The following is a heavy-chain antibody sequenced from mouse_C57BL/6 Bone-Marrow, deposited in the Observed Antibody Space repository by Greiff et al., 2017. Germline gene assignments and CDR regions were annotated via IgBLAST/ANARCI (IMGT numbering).Heavy chain of an antibody. V-gene: IGHV1-59*01. CDR2: IDPSDSYT. J-gene: IGHJ2*01. Sequence: QVQLQQPGAELVRPGTSVKLSCKASGYTFTSYWMHWVKQRPGQGLEWIGVIDPSDSYTNYNQKFKGKATLTVDTSSSTAYRQLSSLTSEDSAVYYGARVADYGSSFDYWGQGTPLTVSS. D-gene: IGHD1-1*01. CDR3: ARVADYGSSFDY. CDR1: GYTFTSYW.